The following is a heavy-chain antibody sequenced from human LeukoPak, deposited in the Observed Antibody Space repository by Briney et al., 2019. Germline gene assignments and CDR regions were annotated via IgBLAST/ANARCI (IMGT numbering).Heavy chain of an antibody. CDR2: IYYSGST. Sequence: SETLSLTCAVYGGSFSGYYWSWIRQPPGKGLEWIGYIYYSGSTNYNPSLKSRVTISVDTSKNQFSLKLSSVTAADTAVYYCARHGSGSYYYYYYYYYMDVWGKGTTVTISS. CDR1: GGSFSGYY. J-gene: IGHJ6*03. V-gene: IGHV4-59*01. CDR3: ARHGSGSYYYYYYYYYMDV. D-gene: IGHD3-10*01.